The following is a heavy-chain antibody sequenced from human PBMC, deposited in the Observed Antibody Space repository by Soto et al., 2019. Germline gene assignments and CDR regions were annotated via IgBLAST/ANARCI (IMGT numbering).Heavy chain of an antibody. J-gene: IGHJ4*02. CDR1: GGSISSGGYY. CDR2: IYYSGST. Sequence: SETLSLTCTVSGGSISSGGYYWSWIRQHPGKGLEWIGYIYYSGSTYYNPSPKSRVTISVDTSKNQFSLKLSSVTAADTAVYYCARDHPHSYGVYYFDYWGQRTPVTVSS. V-gene: IGHV4-31*03. D-gene: IGHD5-18*01. CDR3: ARDHPHSYGVYYFDY.